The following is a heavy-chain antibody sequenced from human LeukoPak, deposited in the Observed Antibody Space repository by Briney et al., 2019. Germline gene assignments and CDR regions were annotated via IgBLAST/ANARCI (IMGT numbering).Heavy chain of an antibody. Sequence: SETLSLTCSVSGGSINSDDFHWSWVRQSPGKGLEWIGYINYRGSTDYNSSLKSRLIISVDTSKNHFSLKLNSVTAADTAVYYCASLGGYYNYWGQGRLVIVSS. D-gene: IGHD3-22*01. J-gene: IGHJ4*02. CDR2: INYRGST. CDR3: ASLGGYYNY. V-gene: IGHV4-30-4*01. CDR1: GGSINSDDFH.